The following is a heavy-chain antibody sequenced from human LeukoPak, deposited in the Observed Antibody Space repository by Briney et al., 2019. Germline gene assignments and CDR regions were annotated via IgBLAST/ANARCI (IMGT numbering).Heavy chain of an antibody. J-gene: IGHJ4*02. V-gene: IGHV1-46*01. CDR3: ARDRSGIYNDY. D-gene: IGHD5-12*01. Sequence: ASVKVSCKASGFTFTSYYMHWLRQAPGQGLEWMGVINPSDGSTSYAQKFQGRVTMTRDTSASTVYMELISLRSEDTAVYYCARDRSGIYNDYWGQGTQVTVSS. CDR1: GFTFTSYY. CDR2: INPSDGST.